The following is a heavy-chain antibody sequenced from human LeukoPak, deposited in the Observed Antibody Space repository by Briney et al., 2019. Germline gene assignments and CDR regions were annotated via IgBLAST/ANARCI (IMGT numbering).Heavy chain of an antibody. CDR1: GGSISSSTW. Sequence: PSGTLSLTCGVSGGSISSSTWWSWVRQPPGRGLEWIGEIYHGGSTNYNPSLKSRLTISVDKSKNQFSLKLTSVAAADTAVYYCASVHTAMVSFDYWGQGTLVTVSS. D-gene: IGHD5-18*01. V-gene: IGHV4-4*02. CDR2: IYHGGST. J-gene: IGHJ4*02. CDR3: ASVHTAMVSFDY.